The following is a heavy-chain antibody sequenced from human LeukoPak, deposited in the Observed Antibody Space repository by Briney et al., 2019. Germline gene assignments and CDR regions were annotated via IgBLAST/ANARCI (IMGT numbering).Heavy chain of an antibody. CDR1: VYTFIGYY. CDR3: ARGDYYDSGVYYYD. J-gene: IGHJ4*02. Sequence: ASVKVSCKASVYTFIGYYMHWVRQAPGRGLEWMGWINPTSGGANYAQKFQGRVTMTRDTSMSTAYMEMRSLRSDDTAVYYCARGDYYDSGVYYYDWGQGTQVTVSS. CDR2: INPTSGGA. D-gene: IGHD3-22*01. V-gene: IGHV1-2*02.